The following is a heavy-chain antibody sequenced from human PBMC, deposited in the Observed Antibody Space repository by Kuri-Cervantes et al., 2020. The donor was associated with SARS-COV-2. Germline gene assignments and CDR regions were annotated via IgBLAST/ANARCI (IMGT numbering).Heavy chain of an antibody. V-gene: IGHV4-4*07. CDR2: LYTSGST. D-gene: IGHD6-19*01. Sequence: SETLSLTCTVSGGSISSSYWSWIRQPAGKGLEWIGRLYTSGSTNYNPSLKSRVTISVDTSKNQFSLKLSSVTAADTAVYYCARGPPAFSGWTYYFDYWGQGTPVTVSS. CDR3: ARGPPAFSGWTYYFDY. J-gene: IGHJ4*02. CDR1: GGSISSSY.